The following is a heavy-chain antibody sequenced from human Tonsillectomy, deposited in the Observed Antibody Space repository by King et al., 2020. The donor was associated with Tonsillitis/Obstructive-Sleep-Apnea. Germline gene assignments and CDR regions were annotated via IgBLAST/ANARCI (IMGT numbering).Heavy chain of an antibody. CDR1: GYTFTSYY. V-gene: IGHV1-46*01. CDR3: ARVGMIVVPYYWFDP. D-gene: IGHD3-22*01. J-gene: IGHJ5*02. CDR2: INPSGGST. Sequence: QLVQSGAEVKKPGASVKVSCKASGYTFTSYYMHWVRQAPGQGLEWMGIINPSGGSTSYAQKFQGRVTMTRDTSTSTVYMELSSLRSEDTAVYYCARVGMIVVPYYWFDPWGQGTLVTVSS.